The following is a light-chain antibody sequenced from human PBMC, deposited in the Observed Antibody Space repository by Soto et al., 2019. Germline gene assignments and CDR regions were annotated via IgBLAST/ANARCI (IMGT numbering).Light chain of an antibody. V-gene: IGKV1-27*01. CDR2: AAS. CDR3: QEYTSAPWT. Sequence: MSQSAFSLYETVGDRVTITCRASQSISSYLAWYQQKPGKVPKLLIYAASTLQSGVPSRFSGSGSGTDFTLTISSLQPEDVATYYCQEYTSAPWTSGQRTKVDI. CDR1: QSISSY. J-gene: IGKJ1*01.